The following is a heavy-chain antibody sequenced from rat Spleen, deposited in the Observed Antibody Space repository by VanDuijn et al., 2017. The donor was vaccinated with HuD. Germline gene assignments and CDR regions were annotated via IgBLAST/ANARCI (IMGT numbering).Heavy chain of an antibody. Sequence: EVQLVESGGGLVQPGRSLKLSCAASGFTFSNYGMAWVRQAPTKGLEWVATISYDGSSTYYRDSVKGRFTISRDNAKSTLYLQMDSLRSEDTATYDCATKLRYYFDYWGQGVMVTVSS. V-gene: IGHV5-29*01. CDR3: ATKLRYYFDY. J-gene: IGHJ2*01. CDR1: GFTFSNYG. D-gene: IGHD1-11*01. CDR2: ISYDGSST.